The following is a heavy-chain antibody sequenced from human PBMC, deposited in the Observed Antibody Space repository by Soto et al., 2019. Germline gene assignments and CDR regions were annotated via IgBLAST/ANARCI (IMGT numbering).Heavy chain of an antibody. CDR3: ARSFTNIGRRWFDP. V-gene: IGHV1-3*01. Sequence: GASVKVSCKASGYTFTSYAMHWVRQAPGQRFEWMGWINAGNGNTKYSQRFQGRVTITRDTSASTAYMELSSLRSEDTAVYYCARSFTNIGRRWFDPWGQGTLVTVSS. D-gene: IGHD2-15*01. CDR2: INAGNGNT. CDR1: GYTFTSYA. J-gene: IGHJ5*02.